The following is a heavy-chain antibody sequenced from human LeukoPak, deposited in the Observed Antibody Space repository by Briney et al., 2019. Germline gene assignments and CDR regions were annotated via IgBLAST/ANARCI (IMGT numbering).Heavy chain of an antibody. Sequence: SETLSLTCAVYGGSFSGYYWSWIRQPPGKGLEWIGEINHSGSTNYNPSLKSRVTISVDTSKNQFSLKLSSVTAADTAVYYCARGLRRYYCSSTNCLRWAFDPWGQGTLVTVSS. V-gene: IGHV4-34*01. CDR3: ARGLRRYYCSSTNCLRWAFDP. J-gene: IGHJ5*02. D-gene: IGHD2-2*01. CDR1: GGSFSGYY. CDR2: INHSGST.